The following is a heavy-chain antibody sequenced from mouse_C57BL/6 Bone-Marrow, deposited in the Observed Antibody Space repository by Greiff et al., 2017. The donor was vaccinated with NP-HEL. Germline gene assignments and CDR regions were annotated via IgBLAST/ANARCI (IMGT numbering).Heavy chain of an antibody. V-gene: IGHV14-3*01. CDR3: ARRDGYLLFAY. CDR1: GFTIKNTY. Sequence: VQLQQSVAELVRPGASVKLSCTASGFTIKNTYMHWVKQRPEQGLEWIGRIDPANGNTKYAPKFQGTATITADTSSNTAYLQLSSLPSEDTAIYYCARRDGYLLFAYWGQGTLVTVSA. J-gene: IGHJ3*01. CDR2: IDPANGNT. D-gene: IGHD2-3*01.